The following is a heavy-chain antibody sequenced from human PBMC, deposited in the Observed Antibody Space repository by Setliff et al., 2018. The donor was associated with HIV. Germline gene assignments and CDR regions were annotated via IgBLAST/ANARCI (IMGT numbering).Heavy chain of an antibody. CDR3: ARDLRWYDSSGSHDAFDI. CDR1: GDSISTDY. D-gene: IGHD3-22*01. J-gene: IGHJ3*02. CDR2: IYNSAST. Sequence: SETLSLTCTVSGDSISTDYWTWIRQPPGKGLEWIGYIYNSASTSYNPSLKSRVTISVDTSKNQFSLKLSSVTAADTAVYYCARDLRWYDSSGSHDAFDIWGQGTMVTVSS. V-gene: IGHV4-59*12.